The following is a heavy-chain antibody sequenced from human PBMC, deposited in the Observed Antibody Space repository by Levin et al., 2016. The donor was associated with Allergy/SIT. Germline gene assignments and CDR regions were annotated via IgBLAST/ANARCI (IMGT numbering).Heavy chain of an antibody. J-gene: IGHJ6*03. Sequence: WIRQPPGKGLEWIGYIYYSGSTNYNPSLKSRVTISVDTSKNQFSLKLSSVTAADTAVYYCARGLMEEYYYYYMDVWGKGTTVTVSS. CDR2: IYYSGST. D-gene: IGHD1-1*01. CDR3: ARGLMEEYYYYYMDV. V-gene: IGHV4-59*01.